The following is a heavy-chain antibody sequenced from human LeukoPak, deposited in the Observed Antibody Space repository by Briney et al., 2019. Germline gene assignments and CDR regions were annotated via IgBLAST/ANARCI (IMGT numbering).Heavy chain of an antibody. J-gene: IGHJ5*02. CDR3: ARDIAVAGTAWFDL. Sequence: KPGGSLRLSCAASGFTFSSYSMNWVRQAPGKGLEWVSSISSSSYIYYADSVKGRFTISRDNAKNSLYLQMNSLRAEDTAVYYCARDIAVAGTAWFDLWGQGTLVTVSS. D-gene: IGHD6-19*01. CDR2: ISSSSYI. CDR1: GFTFSSYS. V-gene: IGHV3-21*01.